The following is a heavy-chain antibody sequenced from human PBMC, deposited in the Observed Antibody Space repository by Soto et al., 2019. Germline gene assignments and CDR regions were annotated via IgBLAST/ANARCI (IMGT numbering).Heavy chain of an antibody. CDR2: INAGNGNT. D-gene: IGHD3-3*01. V-gene: IGHV1-3*01. Sequence: ASVKVSCKASGYTFTSYAMHWVRQAPGQRLEWMGWINAGNGNTKYSQKFQGRVTITRDTSASTAYMELSSLRSEDTAVYYCARKYDFWSGNYYYYYGMDVWGQGTTVTVSS. J-gene: IGHJ6*02. CDR1: GYTFTSYA. CDR3: ARKYDFWSGNYYYYYGMDV.